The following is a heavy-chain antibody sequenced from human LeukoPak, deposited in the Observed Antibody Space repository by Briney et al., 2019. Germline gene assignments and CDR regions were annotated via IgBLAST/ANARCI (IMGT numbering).Heavy chain of an antibody. J-gene: IGHJ4*02. CDR3: ASVLTGYYHFDY. CDR1: GGSVSSGSYY. D-gene: IGHD3-9*01. CDR2: IYYSGST. V-gene: IGHV4-61*01. Sequence: SETLSPTCTVSGGSVSSGSYYWSWIRQPPGKGLEWIGYIYYSGSTNYNPSLKSRVTISVDTSKNQFSLKLSSVTAADTAVYYCASVLTGYYHFDYWGQGTLVTVSS.